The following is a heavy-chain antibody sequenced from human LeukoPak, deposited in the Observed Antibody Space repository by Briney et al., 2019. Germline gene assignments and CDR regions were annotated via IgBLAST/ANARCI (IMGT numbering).Heavy chain of an antibody. J-gene: IGHJ4*02. CDR2: IENSGS. CDR1: GFTVNTYN. V-gene: IGHV3-30*02. D-gene: IGHD2-21*02. CDR3: AKDRGDWTYSSDY. Sequence: PGGSLRLSCAASGFTVNTYNVHWVRQAPGKGLEWVTFIENSGSSYADSVKGRFAISRDTSKNTVFLQMNSLKTEDSAVYFCAKDRGDWTYSSDYWGQGTLVTVSS.